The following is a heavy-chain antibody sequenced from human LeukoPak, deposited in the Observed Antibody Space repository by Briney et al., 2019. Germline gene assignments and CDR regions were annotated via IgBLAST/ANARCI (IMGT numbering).Heavy chain of an antibody. J-gene: IGHJ4*02. V-gene: IGHV3-20*04. D-gene: IGHD3-22*01. CDR2: INWNGGST. CDR1: GFTFDDYG. CDR3: ARDFSYYYDSSGSFDY. Sequence: GGSLRLSCAASGFTFDDYGMSWVRQAPGKGLEWVSGINWNGGSTGYADSVKCRFTISRDNAKKSLYLQMNSLRAEDTALYYCARDFSYYYDSSGSFDYWGQGTLVTVSS.